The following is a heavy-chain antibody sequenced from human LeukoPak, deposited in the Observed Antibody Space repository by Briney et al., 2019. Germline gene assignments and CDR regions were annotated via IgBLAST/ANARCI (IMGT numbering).Heavy chain of an antibody. V-gene: IGHV1-2*02. CDR3: ARDAGFAIQLWLGEIDYGMDV. Sequence: ASVKGSCKASGYTFTGYYMHWVRQAPGQGLEWMGWINPNSGGTNYAQKFQGRVTMTRNTSISTAYMELSRLRSDDTAVYYCARDAGFAIQLWLGEIDYGMDVWGQGTTVTVSS. CDR1: GYTFTGYY. CDR2: INPNSGGT. J-gene: IGHJ6*02. D-gene: IGHD5-18*01.